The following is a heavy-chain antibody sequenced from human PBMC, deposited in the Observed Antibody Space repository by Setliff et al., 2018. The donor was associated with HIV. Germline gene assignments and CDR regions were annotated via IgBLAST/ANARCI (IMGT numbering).Heavy chain of an antibody. J-gene: IGHJ4*02. CDR2: VYNSGSI. CDR1: GGSISSYHW. V-gene: IGHV4-4*02. D-gene: IGHD1-26*01. Sequence: PSETLSLTCAVSGGSISSYHWWCCVRQPPGRGLGWIWVVYNSGSINYTPSLKSRVTISVDKSKNQFSLKMTSVTAEDTALYYCARVTRREFELLQYYFDYWGQGTLVTVSS. CDR3: ARVTRREFELLQYYFDY.